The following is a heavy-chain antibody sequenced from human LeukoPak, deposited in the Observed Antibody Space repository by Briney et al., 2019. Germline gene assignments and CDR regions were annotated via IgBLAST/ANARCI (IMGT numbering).Heavy chain of an antibody. CDR3: AKVSGGGLYYDGMDV. Sequence: PGGSLRLSCAASGFTFSSFAMSWVRQAPGKGLEWVSTISGSGGGTYYADSVKGRFTISRDNSKNTLYLQMNSLRAEDTAVYYCAKVSGGGLYYDGMDVWGQGTTVTVSS. CDR1: GFTFSSFA. D-gene: IGHD1-14*01. V-gene: IGHV3-23*01. J-gene: IGHJ6*02. CDR2: ISGSGGGT.